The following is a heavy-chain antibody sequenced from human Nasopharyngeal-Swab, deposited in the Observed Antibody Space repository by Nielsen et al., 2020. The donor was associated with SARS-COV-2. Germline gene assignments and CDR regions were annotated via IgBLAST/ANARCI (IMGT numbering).Heavy chain of an antibody. Sequence: VSCKASGYTFTSYYMHWVRQAPGQGLEWMGIINPSGGSTSYAQKFQGRVTMTRDTSTSTVYMELSSLRSEDTAVYYCARSIAAAVFDYWGQGTLVTVSS. J-gene: IGHJ4*02. V-gene: IGHV1-46*01. CDR1: GYTFTSYY. CDR3: ARSIAAAVFDY. D-gene: IGHD6-13*01. CDR2: INPSGGST.